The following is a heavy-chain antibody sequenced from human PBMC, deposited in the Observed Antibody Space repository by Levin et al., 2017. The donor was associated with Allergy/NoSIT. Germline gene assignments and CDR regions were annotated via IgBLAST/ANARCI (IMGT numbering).Heavy chain of an antibody. V-gene: IGHV5-51*01. D-gene: IGHD6-13*01. CDR2: IFPGDSDT. J-gene: IGHJ4*02. CDR1: GYSFTNNW. Sequence: SGGSLRLSCKGSGYSFTNNWIGWVRQMPGKGLEWMGIIFPGDSDTRYSPSFQGRVTISVDKSVSTAYLQWTILEASDTAIYYCATTSAAGAIYYFDHWGQGTLVTVSS. CDR3: ATTSAAGAIYYFDH.